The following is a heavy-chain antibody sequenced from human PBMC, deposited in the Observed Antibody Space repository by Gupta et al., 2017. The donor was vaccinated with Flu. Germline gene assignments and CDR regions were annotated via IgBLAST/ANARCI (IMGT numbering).Heavy chain of an antibody. D-gene: IGHD3-22*01. V-gene: IGHV4-4*02. J-gene: IGHJ4*02. CDR2: IYHSGSN. CDR3: ARYTGSSGYSFDY. Sequence: VRQPPGKGLEWIGEIYHSGSNNYNPSLKSRVTISVDKSKNQFSLKLSSVTAADTAVYYCARYTGSSGYSFDYWGQGTLVTVSS.